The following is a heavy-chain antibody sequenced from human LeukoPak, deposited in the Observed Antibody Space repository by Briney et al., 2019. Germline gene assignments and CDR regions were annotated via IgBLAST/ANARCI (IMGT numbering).Heavy chain of an antibody. CDR3: ARFATTGTPRSI. Sequence: SETLSLTCAVYGGSFIGYYWSWILQSPGKGLEWIGEINHSGSINYNPSLKSRVTISKDTSKNQFSLNLNSVTAADTAVYYCARFATTGTPRSIWGQGTMVTVSS. D-gene: IGHD1-1*01. CDR1: GGSFIGYY. CDR2: INHSGSI. J-gene: IGHJ3*02. V-gene: IGHV4-34*01.